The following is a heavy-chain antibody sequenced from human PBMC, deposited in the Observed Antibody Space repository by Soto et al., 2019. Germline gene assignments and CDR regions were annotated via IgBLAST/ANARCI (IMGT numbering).Heavy chain of an antibody. CDR1: GYTFTSYG. CDR2: VSAYNGNT. D-gene: IGHD3-9*01. J-gene: IGHJ5*02. V-gene: IGHV1-18*01. Sequence: GASVKVSCKASGYTFTSYGISWVRRAPGQGREWMGWVSAYNGNTNYAQKLQGRVTMTTDTSTSTAYMELRSLRSDDTAVYYCARVHPAYYDILTGPNWFDPWGQGTLVTVSS. CDR3: ARVHPAYYDILTGPNWFDP.